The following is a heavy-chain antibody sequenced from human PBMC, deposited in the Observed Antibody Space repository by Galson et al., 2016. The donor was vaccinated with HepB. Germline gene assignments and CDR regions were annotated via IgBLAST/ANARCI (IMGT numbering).Heavy chain of an antibody. D-gene: IGHD4-23*01. J-gene: IGHJ4*02. CDR1: GFAFDEYA. CDR3: VKDRRVTTGVFES. Sequence: SPRLSCAASGFAFDEYALHWVRQGPGKGLEWVSGISWDSETIDYVDSVRGRFRISRDNAEKSLFLQMNSLRQEDTGVYYCVKDRRVTTGVFESWGQGTLVVVSS. V-gene: IGHV3-9*01. CDR2: ISWDSETI.